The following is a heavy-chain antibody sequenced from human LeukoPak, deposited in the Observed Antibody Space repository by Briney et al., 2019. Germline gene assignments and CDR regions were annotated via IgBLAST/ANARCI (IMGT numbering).Heavy chain of an antibody. Sequence: PSESLSLTCTVSGGSISNYYWSWSRQPPGKGLEWLGSIYYSGSTKYNRSLKSPITTSVDTSNIQFSLKLTSETAADTAVYYCARGGLSKFDYWGQGTLVAVSS. CDR1: GGSISNYY. CDR2: IYYSGST. J-gene: IGHJ4*02. V-gene: IGHV4-59*01. CDR3: ARGGLSKFDY. D-gene: IGHD3-16*01.